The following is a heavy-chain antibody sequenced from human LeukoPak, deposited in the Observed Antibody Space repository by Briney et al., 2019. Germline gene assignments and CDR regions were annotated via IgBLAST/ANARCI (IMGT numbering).Heavy chain of an antibody. CDR2: ISTASTYI. D-gene: IGHD6-19*01. CDR1: GFTFSNYN. CDR3: SGSGWTTDAFDV. V-gene: IGHV3-21*01. Sequence: GGSLRLSCAASGFTFSNYNMNWVRQAPGKGLEWVSSISTASTYINYADSVKGRFTISRDNAKNSLSLQMNSLRAEDTAVYYCSGSGWTTDAFDVWGQGTVVTVSS. J-gene: IGHJ3*01.